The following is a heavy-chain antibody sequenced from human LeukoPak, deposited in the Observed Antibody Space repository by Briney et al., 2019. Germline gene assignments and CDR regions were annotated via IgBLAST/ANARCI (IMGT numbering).Heavy chain of an antibody. CDR1: GGSISSSSYY. V-gene: IGHV4-39*01. CDR2: IYYSGST. CDR3: ARLDWGFFGELYYFDY. J-gene: IGHJ4*02. D-gene: IGHD3-10*01. Sequence: SETLSLTCTVSGGSISSSSYYWGWIRQPPGKGLEWIGSIYYSGSTYYNPSLKSRVTISVDTSKNQFSLKLSSVTAADTAVYYCARLDWGFFGELYYFDYWGQGTLVTVSS.